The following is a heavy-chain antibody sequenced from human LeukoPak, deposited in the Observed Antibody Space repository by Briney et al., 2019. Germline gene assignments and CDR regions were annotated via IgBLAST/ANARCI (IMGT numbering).Heavy chain of an antibody. J-gene: IGHJ5*02. CDR1: GFTFSSYA. CDR2: ISGSGGST. V-gene: IGHV3-23*01. CDR3: AKDPNYYGSGSYNWFDP. D-gene: IGHD3-10*01. Sequence: PEGSLRLSCAASGFTFSSYAMSWVRQAPGKGLEWVSAISGSGGSTYYADSVKGRFTISRDNSKNTLYLQMNSLRAEDTAVYYCAKDPNYYGSGSYNWFDPWGQGTLVTVSS.